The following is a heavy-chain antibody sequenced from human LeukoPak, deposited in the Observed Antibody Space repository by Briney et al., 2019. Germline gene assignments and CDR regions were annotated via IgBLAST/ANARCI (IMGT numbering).Heavy chain of an antibody. V-gene: IGHV1-46*01. CDR3: ALRGYSYGPFDY. CDR1: GYTFTSYY. Sequence: GASVKVSCKASGYTFTSYYMHWVRQAPGQGLEWMGIINPSGGSTSYAQKFQGRVTMTRDMSTSTVYMELSSLRSEDTAVYYCALRGYSYGPFDYWGQGTLVTVSS. J-gene: IGHJ4*02. CDR2: INPSGGST. D-gene: IGHD5-18*01.